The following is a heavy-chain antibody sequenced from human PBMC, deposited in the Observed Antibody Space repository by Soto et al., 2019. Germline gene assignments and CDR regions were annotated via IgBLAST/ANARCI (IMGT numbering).Heavy chain of an antibody. J-gene: IGHJ4*02. D-gene: IGHD6-19*01. V-gene: IGHV1-69*08. Sequence: QVHLVQSGAEVKKPGSSVKVSCKASEVTFNIYTISWVRQAPGQGLEWMGRIIPILGIANYAQNFQGRVTITADKSTSTAYMELSSLRSEDTAVYYCARDGSDDGLEYWGQGTLVTVSS. CDR1: EVTFNIYT. CDR2: IIPILGIA. CDR3: ARDGSDDGLEY.